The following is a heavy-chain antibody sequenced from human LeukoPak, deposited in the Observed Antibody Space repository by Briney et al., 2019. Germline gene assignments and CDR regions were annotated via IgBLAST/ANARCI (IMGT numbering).Heavy chain of an antibody. V-gene: IGHV1-18*01. CDR1: GYTFTSYG. Sequence: ASVKVSCKASGYTFTSYGISWVRQAPGQGLEWMGGISAYNGNTNYAQKLQGRVTMTTDTSTSTAYMELRSLRSDDTAVYYCARDGAPYDYVWGSYRFPDYFDYWGQETLVTVSS. D-gene: IGHD3-16*02. J-gene: IGHJ4*02. CDR2: ISAYNGNT. CDR3: ARDGAPYDYVWGSYRFPDYFDY.